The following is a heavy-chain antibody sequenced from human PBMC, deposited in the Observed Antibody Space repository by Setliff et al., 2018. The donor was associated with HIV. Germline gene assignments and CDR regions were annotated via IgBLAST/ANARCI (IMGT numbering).Heavy chain of an antibody. V-gene: IGHV4-59*01. CDR1: GGSISNYY. CDR3: ARLRDMEWELIGLDY. Sequence: SETLSLTCTVSGGSISNYYWSWIRQSPEKGLEWIGYIHYSGSTNYNPSLKSRVTISLDTSKNQFSLKLSSVTAADTAIYYCARLRDMEWELIGLDYWGRGTLVTVPQ. CDR2: IHYSGST. J-gene: IGHJ4*02. D-gene: IGHD1-26*01.